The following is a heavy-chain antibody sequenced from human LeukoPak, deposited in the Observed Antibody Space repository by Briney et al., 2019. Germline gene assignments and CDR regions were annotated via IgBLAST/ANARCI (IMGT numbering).Heavy chain of an antibody. CDR2: INPNSGGT. CDR3: ARDSVVVVPAALNSYYYYGMDV. CDR1: GYTFTGYY. D-gene: IGHD2-2*01. J-gene: IGHJ6*02. Sequence: ASVKVSCKASGYTFTGYYMHWVRQAPGQGLEWMGWINPNSGGTNYAQKFQGRVTMTRDTSISTAYMELSRLRSDDTAVYYCARDSVVVVPAALNSYYYYGMDVWGQGTTVTVSS. V-gene: IGHV1-2*02.